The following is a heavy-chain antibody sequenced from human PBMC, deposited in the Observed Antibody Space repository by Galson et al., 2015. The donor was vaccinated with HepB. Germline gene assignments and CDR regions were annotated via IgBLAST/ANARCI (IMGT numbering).Heavy chain of an antibody. CDR3: AREDGDYLKGWFDP. CDR1: GFTFSSYA. J-gene: IGHJ5*02. V-gene: IGHV3-30-3*01. Sequence: SLRLACAASGFTFSSYAMHWVRQAPGKGLEWVAVISYDGSNKYYADSVKGRFTISRDNSKNTLYLQMNSLRAEDTAVYYCAREDGDYLKGWFDPWGQGTLVTVSS. D-gene: IGHD4-17*01. CDR2: ISYDGSNK.